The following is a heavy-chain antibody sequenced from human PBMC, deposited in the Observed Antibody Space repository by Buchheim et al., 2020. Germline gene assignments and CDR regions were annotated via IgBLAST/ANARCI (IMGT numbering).Heavy chain of an antibody. CDR1: GGSLSAYY. CDR3: ARAHRGGDS. CDR2: INHSGTT. Sequence: QVQLQQWGAGLLKPSETLSLSCAVYGGSLSAYYWNWIRQPPGKGLEWIGEINHSGTTNYNPSLKSRVTISVDTSRNQFSLKLSSVTAADTAVYYCARAHRGGDSWGQGTL. J-gene: IGHJ4*02. D-gene: IGHD3-16*01. V-gene: IGHV4-34*01.